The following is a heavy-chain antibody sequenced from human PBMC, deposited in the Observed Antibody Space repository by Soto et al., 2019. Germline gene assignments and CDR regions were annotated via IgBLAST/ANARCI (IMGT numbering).Heavy chain of an antibody. J-gene: IGHJ4*02. CDR1: GFTFSDYY. CDR3: AGECPSSGVVIWSCGDV. D-gene: IGHD3-3*01. Sequence: GGSLRLSCAASGFTFSDYYMSWIRQAPGKGLEWVSYISSSGSTIYYADSVKGRFTISRDNAKNSLYLQMNSLRAEDTAVYYCAGECPSSGVVIWSCGDVWGQGTLVTVSS. CDR2: ISSSGSTI. V-gene: IGHV3-11*01.